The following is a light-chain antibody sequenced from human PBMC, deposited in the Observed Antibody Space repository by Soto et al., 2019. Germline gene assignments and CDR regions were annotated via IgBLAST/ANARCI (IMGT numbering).Light chain of an antibody. Sequence: EIVLTQSPATLSLSPGERATLSCRANQSVNHYLAWYQQKPGQAPRLLIYGASNRATGIPVRFSGSGSGTDFTLTISSLEPEDFAVYYCQHRGRWPRTFGQGTKLEIK. CDR3: QHRGRWPRT. CDR2: GAS. CDR1: QSVNHY. J-gene: IGKJ2*01. V-gene: IGKV3-11*01.